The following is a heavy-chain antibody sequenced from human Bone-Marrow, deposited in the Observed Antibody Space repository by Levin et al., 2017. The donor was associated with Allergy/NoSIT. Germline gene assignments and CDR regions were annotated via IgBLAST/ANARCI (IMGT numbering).Heavy chain of an antibody. V-gene: IGHV3-23*01. J-gene: IGHJ1*01. CDR3: ARAADSSGYYLPFKH. D-gene: IGHD3-22*01. CDR1: GFTFSTYA. CDR2: ISASGSST. Sequence: GGSLRLSCAASGFTFSTYAMNWVRRAPGKGLESVSGISASGSSTYYGDSVKGRFTISRDNSKNTLYLQMNSLRAGDTAIYYCARAADSSGYYLPFKHWGQGTLVTVSS.